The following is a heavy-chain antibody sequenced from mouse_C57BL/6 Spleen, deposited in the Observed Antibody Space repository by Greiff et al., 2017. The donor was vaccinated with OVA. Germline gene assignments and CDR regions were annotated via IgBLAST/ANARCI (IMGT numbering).Heavy chain of an antibody. V-gene: IGHV1-15*01. J-gene: IGHJ2*01. CDR1: GYTFTDYE. CDR3: TRFGPARDY. CDR2: IDPETGGT. Sequence: LVESGAELVRPGASVTLSCKASGYTFTDYEMHWVKQTPVHGLEWIGAIDPETGGTAYNQKFKGKAILTADKSSSTAYMELRSLTSEDSAVYYCTRFGPARDYWGQGTTLTVSS.